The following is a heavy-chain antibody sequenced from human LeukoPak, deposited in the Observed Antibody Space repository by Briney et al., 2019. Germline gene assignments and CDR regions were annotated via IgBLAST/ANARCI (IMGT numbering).Heavy chain of an antibody. V-gene: IGHV1-2*02. D-gene: IGHD3-9*01. CDR1: EYTFTGYY. J-gene: IGHJ4*02. CDR2: INPNSGGT. Sequence: ASVKVSCKASEYTFTGYYMHWVRQAPGQGLEWMGWINPNSGGTNYAQKFQGRVTMTRDTSISTAYMELSRLRSDDTAVYYCARTYYDILTGYYNEIGSYWGQGALVTVSS. CDR3: ARTYYDILTGYYNEIGSY.